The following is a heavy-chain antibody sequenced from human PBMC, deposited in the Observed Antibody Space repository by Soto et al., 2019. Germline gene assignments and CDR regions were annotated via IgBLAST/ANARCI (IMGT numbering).Heavy chain of an antibody. CDR2: ISYDGSSK. Sequence: PGGSLRLSCAASGFTFSSYGMHWVRQAAGKGLEWVAIISYDGSSKYYADSMKGRFTISRDNSKNTLFLQMNSLRPEDTALYYCEKDDRTEVDVNWYFDIWGRGTLVTVSS. CDR1: GFTFSSYG. V-gene: IGHV3-30*18. J-gene: IGHJ2*01. D-gene: IGHD5-12*01. CDR3: EKDDRTEVDVNWYFDI.